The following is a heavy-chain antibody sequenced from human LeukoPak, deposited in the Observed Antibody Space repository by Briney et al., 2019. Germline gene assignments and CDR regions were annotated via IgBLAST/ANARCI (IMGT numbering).Heavy chain of an antibody. CDR2: IHKTGTT. V-gene: IGHV4-59*01. CDR3: ARFTAFNYYYAMDV. D-gene: IGHD3-3*02. Sequence: SETLSLTCTVSGVPIGSYSWSWVRQSPGKGLEWIASIHKTGTTKYNPSLKSRVTISPGASNQQGWSLRLSSVTAADTAVYFCARFTAFNYYYAMDVWGQGTTVIV. J-gene: IGHJ6*01. CDR1: GVPIGSYS.